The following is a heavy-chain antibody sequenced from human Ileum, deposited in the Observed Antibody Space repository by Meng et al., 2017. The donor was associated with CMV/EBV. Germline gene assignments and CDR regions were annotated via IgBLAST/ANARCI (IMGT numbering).Heavy chain of an antibody. V-gene: IGHV4-4*07. J-gene: IGHJ4*02. CDR3: ARESQQLYRTLDY. D-gene: IGHD3-16*02. CDR1: AGSISGDS. CDR2: IYTGGST. Sequence: QVQLWEQRHGLVRPSETLPRTCTGSAGSISGDSGSWMGRPAGKGLPLVGRIYTGGSTNYNPALKSRVTMSEDTSKNQFSLNMSSVPPANTAVYYCARESQQLYRTLDYWGQGTLVTVSS.